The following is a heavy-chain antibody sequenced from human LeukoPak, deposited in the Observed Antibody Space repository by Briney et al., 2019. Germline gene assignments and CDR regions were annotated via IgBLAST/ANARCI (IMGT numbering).Heavy chain of an antibody. CDR1: GDSISSGDYY. V-gene: IGHV4-61*02. CDR2: ISSSGST. Sequence: SETLSLTCTVSGDSISSGDYYWSWIRQPAGKGLEWIGRISSSGSTNYNPSLKSRVTISVDTSKNQFSLKLSSVTAADRAVYFCARGPYSYDSSGAFDIWGQGTMVTVSS. J-gene: IGHJ3*02. D-gene: IGHD3-22*01. CDR3: ARGPYSYDSSGAFDI.